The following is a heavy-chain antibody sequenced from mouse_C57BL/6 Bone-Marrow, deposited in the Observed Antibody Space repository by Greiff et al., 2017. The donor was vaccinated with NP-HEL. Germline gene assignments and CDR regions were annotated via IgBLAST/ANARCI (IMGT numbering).Heavy chain of an antibody. D-gene: IGHD1-1*01. CDR3: ASYGRYFDV. CDR2: IWSGGST. Sequence: QVQLKESGPGLVQPSQSLSITCTVSGFSLTSYGVHWVRQSPGKGLEWLGVIWSGGSTDYNAAFISRLSISKDNSKSQVFFKMNSLQADDTAIYYCASYGRYFDVWGTGTTVTVSS. CDR1: GFSLTSYG. V-gene: IGHV2-2*01. J-gene: IGHJ1*03.